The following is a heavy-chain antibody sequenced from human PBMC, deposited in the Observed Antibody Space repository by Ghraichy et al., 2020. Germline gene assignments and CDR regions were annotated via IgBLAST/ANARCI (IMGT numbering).Heavy chain of an antibody. J-gene: IGHJ4*02. CDR2: ISGSGGST. CDR3: AKDCSGGSSRPYYFDY. Sequence: GGSLRLSCAASGFTFSSYAMSWVRQAPGKGLEWVSAISGSGGSTYYADSVKGRFTISRDNSKNTLYLQMNSPRAEDTAVYYCAKDCSGGSSRPYYFDYWGQGTLVTVSS. D-gene: IGHD2-15*01. V-gene: IGHV3-23*01. CDR1: GFTFSSYA.